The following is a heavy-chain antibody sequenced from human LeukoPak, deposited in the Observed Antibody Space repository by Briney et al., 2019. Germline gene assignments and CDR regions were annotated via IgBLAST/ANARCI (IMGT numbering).Heavy chain of an antibody. J-gene: IGHJ4*02. CDR2: ISGSGGST. CDR1: GFTFSSYA. D-gene: IGHD2-2*01. Sequence: GGSLRLSCAASGFTFSSYAMSWVRQAPGKGLEWVSAISGSGGSTYYAGSVKGRFTISGDNSKNTLYLQMNSLRAEDTAVYYCAKDLAGYCSSTSCYAAFDYWGQGTLVTVSS. V-gene: IGHV3-23*01. CDR3: AKDLAGYCSSTSCYAAFDY.